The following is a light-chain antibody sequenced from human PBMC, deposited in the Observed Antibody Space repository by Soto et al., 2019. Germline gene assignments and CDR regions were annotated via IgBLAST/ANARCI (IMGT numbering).Light chain of an antibody. J-gene: IGKJ1*01. CDR1: QSVHLSY. CDR3: QQYNNWPVS. V-gene: IGKV3D-15*01. Sequence: EVLLTQSPCTLTLSPGETATLSCRASQSVHLSYLAWYQQKPGQAPSLLIYGTSSRATGIPERFSGSGSGTEFTLTISSLQSEDFEVYNCQQYNNWPVSFGQGTKVDIK. CDR2: GTS.